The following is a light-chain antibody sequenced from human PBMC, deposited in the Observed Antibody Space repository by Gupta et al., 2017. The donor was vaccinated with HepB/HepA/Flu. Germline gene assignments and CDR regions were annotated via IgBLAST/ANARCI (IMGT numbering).Light chain of an antibody. CDR2: SNN. CDR1: SSNIGSNT. V-gene: IGLV1-44*01. J-gene: IGLJ2*01. Sequence: QSVLTQPPSASGTPGPRVTISCSGSSSNIGSNTVNWYQQLPGTAPKLLIYSNNQRPSGVPDRVSGSKSGTSASLAISGLQSEDEADYYCEAWDDSRNGQVVFGGGTKLTVL. CDR3: EAWDDSRNGQVV.